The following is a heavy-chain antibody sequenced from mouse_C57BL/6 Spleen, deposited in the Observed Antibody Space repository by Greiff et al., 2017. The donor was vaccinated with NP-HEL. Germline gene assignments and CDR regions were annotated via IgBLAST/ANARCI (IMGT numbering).Heavy chain of an antibody. J-gene: IGHJ4*01. CDR3: ARRGITTVVATPYAMDY. Sequence: QVQLQQSGAELARPGASVKLSCKASGYTFTSYGISWVKQRTGQGLEWIGEIYPRSGNTYYNEKFKGKATLTADKSSSTAYMELRSLTSEDSAVYFCARRGITTVVATPYAMDYWGQGTSVTVSS. CDR2: IYPRSGNT. CDR1: GYTFTSYG. D-gene: IGHD1-1*01. V-gene: IGHV1-81*01.